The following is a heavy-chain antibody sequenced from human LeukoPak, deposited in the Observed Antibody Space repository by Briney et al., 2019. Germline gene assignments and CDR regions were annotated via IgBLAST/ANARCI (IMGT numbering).Heavy chain of an antibody. Sequence: ASVKVSCTASGYTFTSYYMHWVRQAPGQGLEWMGIINPSGGSTSYAQKFQGRVTITADESTSTAYMELSSLRSEDTAVYYCAREGIYCSSTSCYNWFDPWGQGTLVTVSS. J-gene: IGHJ5*02. CDR3: AREGIYCSSTSCYNWFDP. CDR2: INPSGGST. V-gene: IGHV1-46*01. D-gene: IGHD2-2*01. CDR1: GYTFTSYY.